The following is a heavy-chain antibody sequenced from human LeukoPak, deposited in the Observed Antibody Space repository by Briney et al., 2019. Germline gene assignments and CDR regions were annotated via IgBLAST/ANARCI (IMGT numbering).Heavy chain of an antibody. V-gene: IGHV3-30-3*01. D-gene: IGHD3-10*01. J-gene: IGHJ4*02. CDR1: GFTFSSYA. CDR2: ISYDGSNK. Sequence: GRSLRLSCAASGFTFSSYAMHWVRQAPGKGLEWVAVISYDGSNKYYADSVKGRFTISRDNSKNTLYLQMNSLRAEDTAVYYCARDKRTYYYGSGSYYKLWGQGTLVTVSS. CDR3: ARDKRTYYYGSGSYYKL.